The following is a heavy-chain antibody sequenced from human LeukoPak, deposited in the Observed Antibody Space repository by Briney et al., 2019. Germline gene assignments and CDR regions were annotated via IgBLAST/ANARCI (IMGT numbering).Heavy chain of an antibody. J-gene: IGHJ6*02. CDR3: ARGTIYYYLVTYGMDV. V-gene: IGHV1-69*13. CDR1: GGTFSSYA. Sequence: GASVKVSCKASGGTFSSYAISWVRQAPGQGLEWMGGIIPIFGTANYAQKFQGRVTITADESTSTAYMELSSLRSEDTAVYYCARGTIYYYLVTYGMDVWGQGTTVTVSS. D-gene: IGHD5/OR15-5a*01. CDR2: IIPIFGTA.